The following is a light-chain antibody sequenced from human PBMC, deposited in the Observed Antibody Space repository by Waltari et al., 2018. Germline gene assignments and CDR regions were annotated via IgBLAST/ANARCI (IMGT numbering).Light chain of an antibody. Sequence: QTVVTQEPSLTVSPGGAVTLTCASSTGAVASDSYPRWFQQMPGQAHRALIFGSTTKYSWTPARFSGSLLGGKAALILSGAQPEDEADYYCLLHFGGDQLVFGGGTKLSVL. J-gene: IGLJ3*02. CDR1: TGAVASDSY. CDR2: GST. V-gene: IGLV7-43*01. CDR3: LLHFGGDQLV.